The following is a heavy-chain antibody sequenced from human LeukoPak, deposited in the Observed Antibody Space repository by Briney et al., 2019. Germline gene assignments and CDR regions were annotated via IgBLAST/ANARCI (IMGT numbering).Heavy chain of an antibody. D-gene: IGHD6-13*01. Sequence: GGSLRLSCAASGFTFSSYWMSWVRQAPGKGLEWVANIKQDGSEKYYVDSVKGRFTISRDNAKNSLYLQMNSLRAEDTAVYYCARAYSSSWYYYYYYMDVWGKGPTVTVSS. CDR2: IKQDGSEK. CDR1: GFTFSSYW. CDR3: ARAYSSSWYYYYYYMDV. J-gene: IGHJ6*03. V-gene: IGHV3-7*01.